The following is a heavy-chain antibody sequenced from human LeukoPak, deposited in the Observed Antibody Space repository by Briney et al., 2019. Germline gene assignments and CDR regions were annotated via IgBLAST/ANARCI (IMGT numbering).Heavy chain of an antibody. D-gene: IGHD2-15*01. CDR1: GYTFTSYG. CDR2: ISAYNGNT. V-gene: IGHV1-18*01. Sequence: ASVTVSCKASGYTFTSYGISWVRQAPGQGLEWMGWISAYNGNTNYAQTLQGRVTMTTDTSTSTAYMELRSLRSDDTAVYYCARDLYPRSADDAFDIWGQGTMVTVSS. J-gene: IGHJ3*02. CDR3: ARDLYPRSADDAFDI.